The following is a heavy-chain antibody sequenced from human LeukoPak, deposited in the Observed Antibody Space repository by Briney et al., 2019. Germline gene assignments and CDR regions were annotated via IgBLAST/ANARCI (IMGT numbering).Heavy chain of an antibody. CDR3: ARTSRGVGFLVDP. Sequence: GASVKVSCKASGYTFTNYDINWMRQATGQGLEWMGWMGPNTGDTGYAQNFQGRVTMTSDTSISTAYMELNSLTSEDTAVYYCARTSRGVGFLVDPWGQGTLVTVSS. CDR2: MGPNTGDT. CDR1: GYTFTNYD. D-gene: IGHD1-26*01. V-gene: IGHV1-8*01. J-gene: IGHJ5*02.